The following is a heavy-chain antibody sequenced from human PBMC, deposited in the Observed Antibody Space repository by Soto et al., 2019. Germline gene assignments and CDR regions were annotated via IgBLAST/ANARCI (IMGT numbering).Heavy chain of an antibody. V-gene: IGHV1-3*01. CDR2: INAGNGNT. D-gene: IGHD3-3*01. CDR3: ALGVFGAPMDV. Sequence: ASVKVSCKASGYTFTSYAMHWVRQAPGQRLEWMGWINAGNGNTKYSQKYQGRVNITRDTSASTAYMELSSLSSEDTAVYYCALGVFGAPMDVWGKGTTVTVSS. J-gene: IGHJ6*03. CDR1: GYTFTSYA.